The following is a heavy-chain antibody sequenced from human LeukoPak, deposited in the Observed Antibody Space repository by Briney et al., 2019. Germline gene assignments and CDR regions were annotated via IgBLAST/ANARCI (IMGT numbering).Heavy chain of an antibody. J-gene: IGHJ6*02. Sequence: GGSLRLSCAASGFTFSSSAMHWVRQAPGKGLEWVAVISYDGSNKYYADSVKGRFTISRDNSKNTLYLQMNSLRAEDTAVYYCARDREYCSSTSCYKWLFYYGMDVWGQGTTVTVSS. D-gene: IGHD2-2*02. V-gene: IGHV3-30*04. CDR1: GFTFSSSA. CDR3: ARDREYCSSTSCYKWLFYYGMDV. CDR2: ISYDGSNK.